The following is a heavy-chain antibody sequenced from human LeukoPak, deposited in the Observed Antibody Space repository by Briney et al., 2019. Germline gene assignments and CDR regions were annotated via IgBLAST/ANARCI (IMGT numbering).Heavy chain of an antibody. J-gene: IGHJ3*02. D-gene: IGHD3-9*01. Sequence: PSQTLSLTCTVSGGSISSGSYYWSWIRQPAGKGLEWIGRIYTSGSTNYNPSLKSRVTISVDTSKNQFSLKLSSVTAADTAVYYCARNDILTGADAFDIWGQGTMVTVSS. CDR1: GGSISSGSYY. CDR3: ARNDILTGADAFDI. CDR2: IYTSGST. V-gene: IGHV4-61*02.